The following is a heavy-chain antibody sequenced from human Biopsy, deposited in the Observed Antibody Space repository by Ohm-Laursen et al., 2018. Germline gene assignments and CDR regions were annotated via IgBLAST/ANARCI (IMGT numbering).Heavy chain of an antibody. CDR2: IYYSGGT. J-gene: IGHJ3*02. D-gene: IGHD1-26*01. CDR1: GRSMPGYE. CDR3: ARVEAGTYDALDI. Sequence: GTLSLTCSVSGRSMPGYEWSWIRLAPAKGLVGIGYIYYSGGTKYNPSLASRVTFSVDMSKSQFSLKLYSVTAADTAVYYCARVEAGTYDALDIWGQGTLVAVSA. V-gene: IGHV4-59*01.